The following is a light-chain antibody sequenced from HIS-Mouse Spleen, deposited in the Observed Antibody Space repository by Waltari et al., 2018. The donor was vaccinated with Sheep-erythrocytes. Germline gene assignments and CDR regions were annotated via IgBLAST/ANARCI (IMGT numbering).Light chain of an antibody. V-gene: IGLV2-11*01. Sequence: QSALTQPRSVSGSPGQSVTISRTGTSSDVGGYNYVSWYQQHPGKAPKLMIYEVSKRPSGVPDRFSGSKSGSTASLTISGLQAEDEADYYCCSYAGSYNHVFATGTKVTVL. CDR3: CSYAGSYNHV. J-gene: IGLJ1*01. CDR2: EVS. CDR1: SSDVGGYNY.